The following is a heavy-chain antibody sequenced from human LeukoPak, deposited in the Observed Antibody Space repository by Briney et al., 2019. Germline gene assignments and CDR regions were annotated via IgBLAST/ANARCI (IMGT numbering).Heavy chain of an antibody. CDR3: ARDLRAFSSGWSGYMDV. D-gene: IGHD6-19*01. CDR2: INPSGGGT. V-gene: IGHV1-46*01. J-gene: IGHJ6*03. Sequence: ASVKVSCKASGYTFTSYYMHWVQQAPGQGLEWMGIINPSGGGTSYAQKFQGRVTMTRDMSTSTVYMELSSLRSEDTAVYYCARDLRAFSSGWSGYMDVWGKGTTVTVSS. CDR1: GYTFTSYY.